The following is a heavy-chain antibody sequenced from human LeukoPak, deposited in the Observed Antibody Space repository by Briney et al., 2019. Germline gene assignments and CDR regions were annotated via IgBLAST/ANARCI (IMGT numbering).Heavy chain of an antibody. CDR1: GYSFTSYW. J-gene: IGHJ5*02. V-gene: IGHV5-10-1*01. CDR3: ARHGGPASSPSDWFDP. CDR2: IDPSDSYT. D-gene: IGHD6-6*01. Sequence: GESLKISCKGSGYSFTSYWISWVRQMPGKGLEWMGRIDPSDSYTNYSPSFQGHVTISADKSISTAYLQWSSLKASDTAMYYCARHGGPASSPSDWFDPWGQGTLVTVSS.